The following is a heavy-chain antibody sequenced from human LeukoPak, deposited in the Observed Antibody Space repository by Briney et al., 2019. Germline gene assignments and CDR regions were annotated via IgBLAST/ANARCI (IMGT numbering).Heavy chain of an antibody. CDR1: GFSFSDYA. Sequence: GGSLRLSCAASGFSFSDYAMYWVRQAPGKXLEWVAVISYGGSNKYYADSVKGRFTISRDNSRTFLYLQMDSLRLEDTAVYYCARGAPPDYWGQGTLVTVSS. V-gene: IGHV3-30-3*01. CDR2: ISYGGSNK. CDR3: ARGAPPDY. J-gene: IGHJ4*02.